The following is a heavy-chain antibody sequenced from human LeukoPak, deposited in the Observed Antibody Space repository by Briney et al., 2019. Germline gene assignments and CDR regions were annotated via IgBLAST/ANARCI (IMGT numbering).Heavy chain of an antibody. V-gene: IGHV1-24*01. J-gene: IGHJ4*02. Sequence: ASVNVSCKVSGYTLTELSMHWVRQAPGKGLEWMGGFDPEDGETIYAQKFQGRVTMTEDTSTDTAYMELSRLRSDDTAVYYCATTHDYDFWSGYSFWGQGTLVTVSS. CDR1: GYTLTELS. D-gene: IGHD3-3*01. CDR2: FDPEDGET. CDR3: ATTHDYDFWSGYSF.